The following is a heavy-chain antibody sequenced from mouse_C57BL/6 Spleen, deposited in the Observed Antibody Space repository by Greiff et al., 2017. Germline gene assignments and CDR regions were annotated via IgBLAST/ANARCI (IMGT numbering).Heavy chain of an antibody. Sequence: QVQLQQSGAELVRPGASVTLSCKASGYTFTDYEMHWVKQTPVHGLEWIGAIDPETGGTAYNQKFKGKAILTADKSSSTAYMELRSLTSEDSAVYYCTREGTGTWFDYWGQGTTLTVSS. CDR3: TREGTGTWFDY. CDR2: IDPETGGT. J-gene: IGHJ2*01. V-gene: IGHV1-15*01. D-gene: IGHD4-1*01. CDR1: GYTFTDYE.